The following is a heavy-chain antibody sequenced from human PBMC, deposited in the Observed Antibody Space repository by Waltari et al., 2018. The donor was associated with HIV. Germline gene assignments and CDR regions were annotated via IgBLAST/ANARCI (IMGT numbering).Heavy chain of an antibody. D-gene: IGHD2-2*01. J-gene: IGHJ4*02. CDR1: GFSFRSYW. Sequence: EVQLVESGGGLVQPGGSLRVSCAASGFSFRSYWMSWVRQASGKGLEGVTNIKEDGSEKDYVYSVKGRFTVSRDNTKNSLYLQMSSLRVDGTAVYYCARTYASGSNEYWGQGTLVTVSS. CDR2: IKEDGSEK. CDR3: ARTYASGSNEY. V-gene: IGHV3-7*01.